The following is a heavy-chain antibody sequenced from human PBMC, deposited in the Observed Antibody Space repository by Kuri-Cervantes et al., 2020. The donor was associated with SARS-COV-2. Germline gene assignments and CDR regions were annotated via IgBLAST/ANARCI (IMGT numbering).Heavy chain of an antibody. CDR1: GYSFTSYW. J-gene: IGHJ3*02. Sequence: GESLKISCKGSGYSFTSYWISWVRQMPGKGLEWMGRINSSDSYTNYSPSFQGHVTISADKSISTAYLQWSSLKASDTAMYYCASRDIITFASDIWGQGTMVTVSS. CDR3: ASRDIITFASDI. V-gene: IGHV5-10-1*01. CDR2: INSSDSYT. D-gene: IGHD3-10*01.